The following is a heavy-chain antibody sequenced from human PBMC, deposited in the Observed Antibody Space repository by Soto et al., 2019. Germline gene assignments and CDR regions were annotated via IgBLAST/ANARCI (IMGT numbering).Heavy chain of an antibody. Sequence: PSETLSLTCTVSGGSISSYYWSWIRQPPGKGLEWIGYIYYSGSTNYNPSLKSRVTISVDTSKNQFSLKLSSVAAADTAVYYCARHCLYYDYIWGRYHDAFDIWGQGTMVTVSS. CDR3: ARHCLYYDYIWGRYHDAFDI. D-gene: IGHD3-16*02. CDR2: IYYSGST. CDR1: GGSISSYY. V-gene: IGHV4-59*08. J-gene: IGHJ3*02.